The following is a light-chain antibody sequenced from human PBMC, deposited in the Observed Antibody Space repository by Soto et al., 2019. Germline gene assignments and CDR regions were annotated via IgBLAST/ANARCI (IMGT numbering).Light chain of an antibody. CDR3: QSYDSSLSGVV. Sequence: QSVLTQPPSVSGAPGQWVTISCTGSSSNIGAGYDVHWYQQLPGTAPRLLIYGNTNRPSGVPDRISGSKSGTSASLAITGLQAEDEADYYCQSYDSSLSGVVFGGGTKVTVL. CDR2: GNT. V-gene: IGLV1-40*01. CDR1: SSNIGAGYD. J-gene: IGLJ2*01.